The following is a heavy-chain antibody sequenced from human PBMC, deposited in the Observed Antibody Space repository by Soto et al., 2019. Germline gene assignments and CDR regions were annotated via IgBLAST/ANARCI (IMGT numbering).Heavy chain of an antibody. Sequence: ASVKVSCKASGYTFTSYYMHWVRQAPGQGLEWMGWISAYNGNTNYAQKLQGRVTMTTDTSTSTAYMELRSLRSDDTAVYYCARAAAAGLNAYGAQGTWATVS. CDR3: ARAAAAGLNAY. CDR2: ISAYNGNT. D-gene: IGHD6-13*01. J-gene: IGHJ4*02. V-gene: IGHV1-18*04. CDR1: GYTFTSYY.